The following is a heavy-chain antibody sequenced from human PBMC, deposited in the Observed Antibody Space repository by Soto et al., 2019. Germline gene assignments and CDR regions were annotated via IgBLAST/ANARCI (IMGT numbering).Heavy chain of an antibody. CDR3: AKWTYLDF. CDR1: GFSFASFA. V-gene: IGHV3-23*01. CDR2: IVGSDAKT. J-gene: IGHJ4*02. D-gene: IGHD5-12*01. Sequence: GSRLLPCPTSGFSFASFALTWVRQAPGQGLEWVATIVGSDAKTHYADSVKGRFSISRDNPRNTVYLQMNNLRADDTAIYYCAKWTYLDFWGQGTRVTVYS.